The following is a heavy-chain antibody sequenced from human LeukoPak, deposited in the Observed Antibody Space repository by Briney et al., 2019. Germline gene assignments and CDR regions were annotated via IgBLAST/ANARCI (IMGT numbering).Heavy chain of an antibody. D-gene: IGHD2-2*01. CDR2: INPNSGGT. CDR1: GYTFTGYY. J-gene: IGHJ4*02. V-gene: IGHV1-2*02. CDR3: ARDLSDIVVVPAAIYY. Sequence: ASVWVSCKASGYTFTGYYMHWVRQAPGQGLEWMGWINPNSGGTNYAQKFQGRVTMTRDTSISTAYMELSRLRSDDTAVYYCARDLSDIVVVPAAIYYWGQGTLVTVSS.